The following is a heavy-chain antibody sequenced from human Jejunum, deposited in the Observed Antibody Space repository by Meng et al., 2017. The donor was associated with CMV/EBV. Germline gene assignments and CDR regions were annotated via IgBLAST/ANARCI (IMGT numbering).Heavy chain of an antibody. CDR3: ARAPRYNWNFDY. CDR2: KYYKSKWDN. D-gene: IGHD1-20*01. CDR1: GDSVYSNRAA. J-gene: IGHJ4*02. V-gene: IGHV6-1*01. Sequence: GDSVYSNRAAWNWIRQSPSRGVEWLGRKYYKSKWDNDYAVSVKSRIAINPGTSQNQFSLQLNSVTPEDTAVYYCARAPRYNWNFDYWGQGNLVTVS.